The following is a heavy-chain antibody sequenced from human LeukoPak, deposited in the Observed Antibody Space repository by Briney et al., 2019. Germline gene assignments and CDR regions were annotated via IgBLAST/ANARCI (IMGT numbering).Heavy chain of an antibody. V-gene: IGHV3-23*01. CDR2: ISGSSSNR. D-gene: IGHD2-15*01. Sequence: GGSLRLSCAASGFTFSNYAMNWVRQAPGKGLEWVSVISGSSSNRYYADSVKGRFTISRDNSKNTLYLQMNSLRAEDTAVYYCAKSGLNRFDYWGQGTLVTVSS. J-gene: IGHJ4*02. CDR1: GFTFSNYA. CDR3: AKSGLNRFDY.